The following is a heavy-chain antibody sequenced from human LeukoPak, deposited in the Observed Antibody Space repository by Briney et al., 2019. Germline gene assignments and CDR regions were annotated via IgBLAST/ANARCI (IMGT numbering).Heavy chain of an antibody. CDR1: GGSFSGYY. J-gene: IGHJ4*02. V-gene: IGHV4-34*01. CDR2: INHSGST. CDR3: GISAAAARAFDY. Sequence: PSETLSLTCAVYGGSFSGYYWSWIRRPPGKGLEWIGEINHSGSTNYNPSLKSRVTISVDTSKNQFSLKLSSVTAADTAVYYCGISAAAARAFDYWGQGTLVTVSS. D-gene: IGHD6-13*01.